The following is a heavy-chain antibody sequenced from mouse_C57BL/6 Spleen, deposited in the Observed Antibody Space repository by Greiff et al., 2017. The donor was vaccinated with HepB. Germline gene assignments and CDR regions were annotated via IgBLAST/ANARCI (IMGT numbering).Heavy chain of an antibody. CDR3: AGTGTYWYFDV. J-gene: IGHJ1*03. CDR1: GFTFSSYA. D-gene: IGHD4-1*01. CDR2: ISDGGSYT. V-gene: IGHV5-4*01. Sequence: DVQLVESGGGLVKPGGSLKLSCAASGFTFSSYAMSWVRQTPEKRLEWVATISDGGSYTYYPDNVKGRFTISRDNAKNNLYLQMSHLKSEDTAMYYCAGTGTYWYFDVWGTGTTVTVSS.